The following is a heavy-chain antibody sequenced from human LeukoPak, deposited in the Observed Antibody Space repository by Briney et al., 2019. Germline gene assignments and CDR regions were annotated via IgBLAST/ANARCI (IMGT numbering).Heavy chain of an antibody. D-gene: IGHD1-26*01. CDR2: IYYSGST. CDR1: GGSISSSSYY. CDR3: ARAVGTTTALFDY. J-gene: IGHJ4*02. V-gene: IGHV4-39*07. Sequence: ASETLSLTCTVSGGSISSSSYYWGWIRQPPGKGLEWIGSIYYSGSTYYNPSLKSRVTISVDTSKNQFSLKLSSVTAADTAVYYCARAVGTTTALFDYWGQGTLVTVSS.